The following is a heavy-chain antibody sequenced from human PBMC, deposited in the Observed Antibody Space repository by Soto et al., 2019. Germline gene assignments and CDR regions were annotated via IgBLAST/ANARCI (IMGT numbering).Heavy chain of an antibody. CDR3: AAGEASSRNLAPYNLDF. D-gene: IGHD6-13*01. V-gene: IGHV4-59*01. J-gene: IGHJ4*02. Sequence: SLTCTVSGGSMRNYFWTWLRQPPGKGLEWIGYIHYSGTTSFFPSYNPSLRSRVTISEDTSKNQFSLKLLSVTTADTAVYFCAAGEASSRNLAPYNLDFLGQGTVVTVCS. CDR2: IHYSGTT. CDR1: GGSMRNYF.